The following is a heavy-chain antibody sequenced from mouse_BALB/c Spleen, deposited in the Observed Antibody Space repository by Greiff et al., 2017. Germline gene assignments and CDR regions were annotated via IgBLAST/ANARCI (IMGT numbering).Heavy chain of an antibody. Sequence: EVKVEESGGGLVQPKGSLKLSCAASGFTFNTYAMNWVRQAPGKGLEWVARIRSKSNNYATYYADSVKDRFTISRDDSQSMLYLQMNNLKTEDTAMYYCVRHPYDYDEGFDYWGQGTTLTVSS. CDR3: VRHPYDYDEGFDY. CDR2: IRSKSNNYAT. J-gene: IGHJ2*01. V-gene: IGHV10-1*02. D-gene: IGHD2-4*01. CDR1: GFTFNTYA.